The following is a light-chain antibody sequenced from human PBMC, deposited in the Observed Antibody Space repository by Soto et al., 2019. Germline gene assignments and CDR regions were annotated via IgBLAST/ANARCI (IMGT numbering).Light chain of an antibody. CDR2: DIN. CDR3: VSYTTSASHG. CDR1: SSDVGNYIF. Sequence: QSALTQPASVSGSPGQSITISCTGTSSDVGNYIFVSWYRQHPGKAPKLMIYDINNRPSGVSKRFSGSKSGNTASLTNSGLQAEDEADYYCVSYTTSASHGFGTGTQLTVL. J-gene: IGLJ1*01. V-gene: IGLV2-14*01.